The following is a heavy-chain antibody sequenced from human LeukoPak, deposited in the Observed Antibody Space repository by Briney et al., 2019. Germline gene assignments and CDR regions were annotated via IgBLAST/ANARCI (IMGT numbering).Heavy chain of an antibody. Sequence: ASVKVSCKASGYTFTGYYMHWVRQAPGQGLEWMGWINPNSGGTNYAQKFQGWVTMTRDTSISTAYMELSRLRSDDTAVYYCARGLGYGDYIRLAYYFDYWGQGTLVTVSS. CDR1: GYTFTGYY. CDR3: ARGLGYGDYIRLAYYFDY. V-gene: IGHV1-2*04. CDR2: INPNSGGT. J-gene: IGHJ4*02. D-gene: IGHD4-17*01.